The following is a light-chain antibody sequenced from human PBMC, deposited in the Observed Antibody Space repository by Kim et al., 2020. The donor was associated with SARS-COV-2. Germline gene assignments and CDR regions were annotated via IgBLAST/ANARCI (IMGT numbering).Light chain of an antibody. CDR1: SGHSSYA. CDR3: QTWGTGIRV. V-gene: IGLV4-69*01. J-gene: IGLJ3*02. Sequence: ASVKLTCTLSSGHSSYASAWHQQQPEKGPRDLMKLNSDGSHSKGDGIPDRFSGSSSGAERYLTISSLQSEDEADYYWQTWGTGIRVFGGGTKLTVL. CDR2: LNSDGSH.